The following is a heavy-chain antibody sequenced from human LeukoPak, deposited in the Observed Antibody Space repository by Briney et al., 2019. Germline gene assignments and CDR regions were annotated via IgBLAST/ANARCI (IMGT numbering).Heavy chain of an antibody. J-gene: IGHJ4*02. CDR1: GFTFSNYA. D-gene: IGHD1-26*01. CDR3: AKTLGGSYLIFDY. Sequence: GGSLRLSCAASGFTFSNYAMSWVRQAPGKGLEWVPGINSGGGSTYYADSVKGRFTISRDNSKNTLFVQVNSLRAEDTAIYYCAKTLGGSYLIFDYWGQGTLVTVSS. V-gene: IGHV3-23*01. CDR2: INSGGGST.